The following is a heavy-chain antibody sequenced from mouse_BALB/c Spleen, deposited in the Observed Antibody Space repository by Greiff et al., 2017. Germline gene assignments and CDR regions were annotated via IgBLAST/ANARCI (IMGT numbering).Heavy chain of an antibody. Sequence: EVHLVESGGGLVQPGGSRKLSCAASGFTFSSFGMHWVRQAPEKGLEWVAYISSGSSTIYYADTVKGRYTISRDNTNNTPFLQMTSLRSEDTAMYYCARCTNGGYAMDYWGQGTSVTVSS. J-gene: IGHJ4*01. CDR2: ISSGSSTI. V-gene: IGHV5-17*02. D-gene: IGHD4-1*01. CDR3: ARCTNGGYAMDY. CDR1: GFTFSSFG.